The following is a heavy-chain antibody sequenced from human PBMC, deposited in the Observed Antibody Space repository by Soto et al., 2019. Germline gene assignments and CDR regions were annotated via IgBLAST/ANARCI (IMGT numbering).Heavy chain of an antibody. CDR3: ARDDLASRLVRGYYYYYGMDV. V-gene: IGHV1-69*13. CDR2: IIPIFGTA. D-gene: IGHD6-6*01. CDR1: GGTFSSYA. J-gene: IGHJ6*02. Sequence: SVKVSCKASGGTFSSYAISWVRQAPGQGLEWMGGIIPIFGTANYAQKFQGRVTITADESTSTAYMELSSPRSEDTAVYYCARDDLASRLVRGYYYYYGMDVWGQGTTVTVSS.